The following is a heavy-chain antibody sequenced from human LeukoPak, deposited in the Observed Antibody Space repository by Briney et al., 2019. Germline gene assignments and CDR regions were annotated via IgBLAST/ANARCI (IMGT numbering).Heavy chain of an antibody. CDR2: IYHSGST. CDR1: GGSISSSNW. V-gene: IGHV4-4*02. D-gene: IGHD3-22*01. Sequence: SETLSLTCTVSGGSISSSNWWSWVRQPPGKGLEWIGEIYHSGSTNYNPSLKSRVTISVDKSKNQFSLKLSSVTAADTAVYYCARGVPYYYDSSGYPVYYYGMDVWGQGTTVTVSS. CDR3: ARGVPYYYDSSGYPVYYYGMDV. J-gene: IGHJ6*02.